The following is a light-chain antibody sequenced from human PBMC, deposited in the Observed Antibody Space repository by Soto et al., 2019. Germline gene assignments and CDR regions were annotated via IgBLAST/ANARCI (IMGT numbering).Light chain of an antibody. CDR2: EVS. CDR3: SSYTSSSTLV. Sequence: QSALTQPASVSGSPGQSITISCTGTSSDVGGYNYVSWYQQHPGKAPKLMIYEVSNRPSGVSNRVSGSKSGNTASRTISGVQAEDEADYYCSSYTSSSTLVFGGGTKLTVL. V-gene: IGLV2-14*01. J-gene: IGLJ3*02. CDR1: SSDVGGYNY.